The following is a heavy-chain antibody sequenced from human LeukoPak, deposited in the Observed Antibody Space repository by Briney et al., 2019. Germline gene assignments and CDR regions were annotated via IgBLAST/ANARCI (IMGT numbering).Heavy chain of an antibody. CDR3: AKETIFGVVIPSNWFDP. J-gene: IGHJ5*02. CDR1: GFTFSSYG. D-gene: IGHD3-3*01. CDR2: ISYDGSNK. Sequence: PGGSLRLSCAASGFTFSSYGMHWVRQAPGKGLEWVAVISYDGSNKYYADSVKGRFTISRDNSKNTLYLQMNSLRAEDTAVYYCAKETIFGVVIPSNWFDPWGQGTLVTVSS. V-gene: IGHV3-30*18.